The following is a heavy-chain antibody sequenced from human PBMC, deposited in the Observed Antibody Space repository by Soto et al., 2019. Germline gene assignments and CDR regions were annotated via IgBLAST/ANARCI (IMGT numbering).Heavy chain of an antibody. V-gene: IGHV4-34*01. CDR3: ARGYCGGDCYYPYYYGMDV. CDR1: GGSFSGYY. J-gene: IGHJ6*02. D-gene: IGHD2-21*02. Sequence: SETLSLTCAVYGGSFSGYYWSWIRQPPGKGLEWIGEINHSGSTNYNPSLKSRVTISVDTSKNQFSLKLSSVTAADTAVYYCARGYCGGDCYYPYYYGMDVWGQGTTVTVSS. CDR2: INHSGST.